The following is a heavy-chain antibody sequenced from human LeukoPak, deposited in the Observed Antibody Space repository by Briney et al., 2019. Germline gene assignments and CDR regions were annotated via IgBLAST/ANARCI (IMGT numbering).Heavy chain of an antibody. Sequence: SQTLSLTCAISGDSVSSNTAAWNWIRKSPSRGLEWLGRTYYRSSWYTDYAVSVKSRIIVRPDTSRNQFSLQLNSETPEDTAVYFCARDYDAGGKHAFDIWGQGTRVTVSS. CDR1: GDSVSSNTAA. CDR3: ARDYDAGGKHAFDI. CDR2: TYYRSSWYT. V-gene: IGHV6-1*01. J-gene: IGHJ3*02. D-gene: IGHD5-12*01.